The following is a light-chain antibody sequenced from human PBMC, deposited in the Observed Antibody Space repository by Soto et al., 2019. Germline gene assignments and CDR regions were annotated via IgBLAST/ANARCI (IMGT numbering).Light chain of an antibody. CDR3: QQYYTAPYT. CDR2: WAS. J-gene: IGKJ2*01. V-gene: IGKV4-1*01. Sequence: DIVMTQSPASLAVSLGERATITCKSSQSVLYTSNNKNYLAWFQHKPGQPPNVLIDWASDRESGVPDRCSGSGTGTDFTRTTSTLPAEDVSVYYCQQYYTAPYTFGPGNKLEIK. CDR1: QSVLYTSNNKNY.